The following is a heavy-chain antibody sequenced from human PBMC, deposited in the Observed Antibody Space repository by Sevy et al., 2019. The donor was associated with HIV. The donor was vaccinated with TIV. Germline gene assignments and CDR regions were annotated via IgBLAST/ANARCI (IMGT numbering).Heavy chain of an antibody. CDR1: GGSISSGGYS. V-gene: IGHV4-30-2*01. CDR3: ARGGYQRNYFDY. Sequence: SETLSLTCAVSGGSISSGGYSWSRIRQPPGKGLEWIGYIYHSGSTYYNPSLKSRVTISVDRSKNQFSLKLSSVTAADTAVYYCARGGYQRNYFDYWGQGTLVTVSS. J-gene: IGHJ4*02. D-gene: IGHD2-2*01. CDR2: IYHSGST.